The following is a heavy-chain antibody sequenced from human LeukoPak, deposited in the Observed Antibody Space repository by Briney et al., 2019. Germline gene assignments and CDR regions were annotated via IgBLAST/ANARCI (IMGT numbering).Heavy chain of an antibody. D-gene: IGHD2-21*02. Sequence: ASVKVSCKASGYTFTSYGISWVRQAPGQGLEWMGWINAGNGNTKYSQKFQGRVTITRDTSASTAYMELSSLRSEDTAVYYCARTCGGDCSRYNWFDPWGQGTLVTVSS. CDR1: GYTFTSYG. CDR2: INAGNGNT. CDR3: ARTCGGDCSRYNWFDP. J-gene: IGHJ5*02. V-gene: IGHV1-3*01.